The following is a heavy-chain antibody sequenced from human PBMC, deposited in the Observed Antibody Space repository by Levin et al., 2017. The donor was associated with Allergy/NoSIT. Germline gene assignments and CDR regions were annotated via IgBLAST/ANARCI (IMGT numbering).Heavy chain of an antibody. CDR3: VSSWFNWNSHYYHYYMDA. CDR2: IFHSGTT. Sequence: SQTLSLTCDVSGYSIRSGYYWGWIRQSPGKGLEWIGSIFHSGTTYYNPSLKSRVTISVDTSKNQFSLKLTSVTAADTAVYYCVSSWFNWNSHYYHYYMDAWGKGTTVTVSS. J-gene: IGHJ6*03. V-gene: IGHV4-38-2*01. D-gene: IGHD1-20*01. CDR1: GYSIRSGYY.